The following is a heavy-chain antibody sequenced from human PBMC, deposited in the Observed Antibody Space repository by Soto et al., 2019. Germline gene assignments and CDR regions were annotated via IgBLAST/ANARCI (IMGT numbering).Heavy chain of an antibody. Sequence: NPSETLSLTCTVSGGSISSGGYYWSWIRQHPGKGLEWIGYIYYSGSTYYNPSLKSRVTISVDTSKNQFSLKLSSVTAADTAVYYCARYSSSSARFDYWGQGTLVTVSS. J-gene: IGHJ4*02. D-gene: IGHD6-6*01. CDR1: GGSISSGGYY. CDR2: IYYSGST. CDR3: ARYSSSSARFDY. V-gene: IGHV4-31*03.